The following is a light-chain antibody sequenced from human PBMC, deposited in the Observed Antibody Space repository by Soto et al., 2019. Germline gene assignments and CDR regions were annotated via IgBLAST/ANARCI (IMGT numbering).Light chain of an antibody. V-gene: IGKV3-20*01. CDR3: QQYGSSPPIT. CDR1: QSVSSSY. Sequence: EIVLTQSPGTLSLSPGERATLSCRACQSVSSSYLAWYQQKPGQAPRLLIYGASSRATGIPDRFSGSGSGTDFTLTISRLEPEDFAVYYSQQYGSSPPITFGQGTRLEIK. J-gene: IGKJ5*01. CDR2: GAS.